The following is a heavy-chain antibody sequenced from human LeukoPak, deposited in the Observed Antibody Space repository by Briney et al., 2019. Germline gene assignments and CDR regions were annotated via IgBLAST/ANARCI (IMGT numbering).Heavy chain of an antibody. Sequence: PGGSLRLSCAASGFTFSSYAMHWVRQAPGKGLEWVAVISYDGSNKYYADSVKGRFTISRDNSKNTLYLQMNSLRAEDTAVYYCARDRIKIAVAGPFDIWGQGTMVTVSS. CDR1: GFTFSSYA. J-gene: IGHJ3*02. CDR2: ISYDGSNK. CDR3: ARDRIKIAVAGPFDI. D-gene: IGHD6-19*01. V-gene: IGHV3-30*04.